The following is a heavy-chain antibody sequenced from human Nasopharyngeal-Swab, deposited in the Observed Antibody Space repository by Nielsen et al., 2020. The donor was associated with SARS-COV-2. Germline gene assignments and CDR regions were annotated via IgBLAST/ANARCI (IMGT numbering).Heavy chain of an antibody. V-gene: IGHV1-2*06. D-gene: IGHD2-2*01. CDR2: INPNSGGT. Sequence: WVRQAPGQGLEWMGRINPNSGGTNYAQKFQGRVTMTGDTSISTAYMELSRLRSDDTAVYYCARGRVPTEDYWGQGTLVTVSS. CDR3: ARGRVPTEDY. J-gene: IGHJ4*02.